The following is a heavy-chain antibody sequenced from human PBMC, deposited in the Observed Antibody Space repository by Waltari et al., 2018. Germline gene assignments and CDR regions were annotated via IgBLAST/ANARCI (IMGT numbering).Heavy chain of an antibody. Sequence: EVQLVASGGGSVQPGGSLRLSCAGSGFTFSKSDMKCVRQAPGKGLEWVAFVSGSGSPIHYADSVRGRFTISRDNAKSSLYLQMNSLRVEDTALYYCARDPSMGYSVYGDGLDVWGQGTMVTVSP. CDR1: GFTFSKSD. D-gene: IGHD5-12*01. V-gene: IGHV3-48*03. CDR2: VSGSGSPI. CDR3: ARDPSMGYSVYGDGLDV. J-gene: IGHJ3*01.